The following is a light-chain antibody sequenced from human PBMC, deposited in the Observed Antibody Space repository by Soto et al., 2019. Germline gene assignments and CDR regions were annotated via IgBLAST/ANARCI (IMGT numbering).Light chain of an antibody. V-gene: IGKV2-28*01. Sequence: ETLLTQLPLSLSVTPGEPSSISCRSSQSLLHTNAYHYLDWYLQKPGQSSLLLISLGSYRASGVPDRFSGSGSGTEFTLRISRVEAEDVGVYYCMQPLDLPVTFGQGTRLEIK. CDR3: MQPLDLPVT. J-gene: IGKJ5*01. CDR1: QSLLHTNAYHY. CDR2: LGS.